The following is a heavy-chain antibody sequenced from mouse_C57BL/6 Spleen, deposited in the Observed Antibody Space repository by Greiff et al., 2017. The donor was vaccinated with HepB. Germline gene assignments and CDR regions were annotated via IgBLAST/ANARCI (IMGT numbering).Heavy chain of an antibody. CDR3: ARVRYYGLDY. D-gene: IGHD1-1*01. Sequence: QVQLQQPGAELVMPGASVKLSCKASGYTFTSYWMHWVKQRPGQGLEWIGEIDPSDSYTNYNQKFKGKSTLTVDKSSSTAYMQLRSLTSEDSAVYYCARVRYYGLDYWGQGTTLTVSS. J-gene: IGHJ2*01. CDR2: IDPSDSYT. CDR1: GYTFTSYW. V-gene: IGHV1-69*01.